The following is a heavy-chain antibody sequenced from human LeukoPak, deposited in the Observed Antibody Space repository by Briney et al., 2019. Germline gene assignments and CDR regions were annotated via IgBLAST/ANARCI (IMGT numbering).Heavy chain of an antibody. CDR1: GFTLKIYW. V-gene: IGHV3-7*01. CDR3: ARDPAEDSSPPTDY. CDR2: IKQDGSEK. D-gene: IGHD3-22*01. Sequence: PGGSLRLSCAASGFTLKIYWMSWVRQAPGKGLEWVANIKQDGSEKYYVDSVKGRFTISRDNAKNSLYLQMNSLRAEDTAVYYCARDPAEDSSPPTDYWGQGTLVTVSS. J-gene: IGHJ4*02.